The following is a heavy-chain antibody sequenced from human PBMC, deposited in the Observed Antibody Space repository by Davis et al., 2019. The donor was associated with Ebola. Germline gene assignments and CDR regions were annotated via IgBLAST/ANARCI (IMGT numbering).Heavy chain of an antibody. V-gene: IGHV3-23*01. J-gene: IGHJ2*01. Sequence: GGSLRLSCAASGFTFSSYAMSWVRQAPGKGLEWVSAISGSGGSTYYAGSVKGRFTISRDNSKNTLYLQMNSLRAEDTAVYYCAKAPRFLEWLLNWYFDLWGRGTLVTVSS. CDR3: AKAPRFLEWLLNWYFDL. CDR1: GFTFSSYA. CDR2: ISGSGGST. D-gene: IGHD3-3*01.